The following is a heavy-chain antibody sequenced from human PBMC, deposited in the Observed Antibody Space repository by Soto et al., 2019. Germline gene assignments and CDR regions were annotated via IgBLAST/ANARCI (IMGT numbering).Heavy chain of an antibody. D-gene: IGHD3-3*01. CDR2: IKTKTQGETT. Sequence: EVRLVESGGGLVKPGGSLRLSCAASGFSISSAWMNWVRQAPGKGLEWVGRIKTKTQGETTDYPAPVKGRFTISRDDSKNTLYLQMNSLKMEDTAVYYCTTGSVEGYWGQGTLVTVSS. CDR1: GFSISSAW. CDR3: TTGSVEGY. V-gene: IGHV3-15*07. J-gene: IGHJ4*02.